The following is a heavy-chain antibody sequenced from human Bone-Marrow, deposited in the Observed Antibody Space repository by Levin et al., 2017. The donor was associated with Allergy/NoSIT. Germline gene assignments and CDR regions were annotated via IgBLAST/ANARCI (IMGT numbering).Heavy chain of an antibody. CDR3: ARINCGGNCYGRDWYFDL. V-gene: IGHV3-74*01. CDR2: IDGDGTTT. J-gene: IGHJ2*01. Sequence: GESLKISCEASGFTFSSYWIHWVRQLPGKGPMWVSRIDGDGTTTHYADSVEGRFTISRDNAENTVYLQMNSLRADDTAVYYCARINCGGNCYGRDWYFDLWGRGTLVTVSS. D-gene: IGHD2-21*02. CDR1: GFTFSSYW.